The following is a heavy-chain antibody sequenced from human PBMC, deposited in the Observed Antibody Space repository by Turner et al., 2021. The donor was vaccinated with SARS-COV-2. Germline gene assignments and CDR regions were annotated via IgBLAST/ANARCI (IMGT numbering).Heavy chain of an antibody. CDR3: ARDGYSSSSIGYNWFDP. J-gene: IGHJ5*02. V-gene: IGHV3-30-3*01. CDR2: ISYDRNNK. D-gene: IGHD6-6*01. Sequence: QVQLVESGGGVVQPGRSLRLSCAASGVTFSSYAMHWVRQAPGKGLEWVAVISYDRNNKYYADSVKGRFTISRDNSKNTLYLQMNSLRAEDTAVYYCARDGYSSSSIGYNWFDPWGQGTLVTVSS. CDR1: GVTFSSYA.